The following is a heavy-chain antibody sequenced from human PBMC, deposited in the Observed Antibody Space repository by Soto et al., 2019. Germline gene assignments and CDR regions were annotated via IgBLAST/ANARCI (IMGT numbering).Heavy chain of an antibody. D-gene: IGHD3-22*01. V-gene: IGHV3-23*01. Sequence: EVQLLESGGGLVQPGGSQRLSCAASGFTFSSYAMSWVRQAPGKGLEWVSAISGGGDSTYYADSVKGRFTTSRDNFKNTLYLRMNSLRAEDTAVYHCAKAAHFDNSGYYPNDPFDIWGQGTMVTVSS. CDR2: ISGGGDST. CDR1: GFTFSSYA. J-gene: IGHJ3*02. CDR3: AKAAHFDNSGYYPNDPFDI.